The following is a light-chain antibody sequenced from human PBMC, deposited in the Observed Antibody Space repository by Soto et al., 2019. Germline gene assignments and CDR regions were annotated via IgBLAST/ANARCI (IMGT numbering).Light chain of an antibody. CDR1: QTIMTY. CDR2: AAS. V-gene: IGKV1-39*01. CDR3: QQSYNSPQT. Sequence: DIQMTQSPSSLSASVGDEVTITCRASQTIMTYLNWYQLKPGKPPRLLIYAASSLQSGVPSRFSGSGSGTDFTLTISSLQPEDFATYSCQQSYNSPQTFGRGTKVDSK. J-gene: IGKJ1*01.